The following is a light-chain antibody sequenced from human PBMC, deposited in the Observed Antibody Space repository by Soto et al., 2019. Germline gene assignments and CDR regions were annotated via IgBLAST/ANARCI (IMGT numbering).Light chain of an antibody. CDR3: QQYGNSPRT. CDR2: GVS. CDR1: QSVSSNY. V-gene: IGKV3-20*01. Sequence: EIVLTQSPGTLSLSPGERATLSCRASQSVSSNYLAWYQQKAGQAPRLLIYGVSTRATGIPDRFSGSGSGTDFTLTISSLEPEDFSVFYCQQYGNSPRTCGQGTNVEVK. J-gene: IGKJ1*01.